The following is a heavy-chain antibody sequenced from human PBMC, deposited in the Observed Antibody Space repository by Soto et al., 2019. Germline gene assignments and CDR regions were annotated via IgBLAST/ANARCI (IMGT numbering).Heavy chain of an antibody. J-gene: IGHJ4*02. V-gene: IGHV4-4*02. Sequence: QVQLQESGPGLVKPSGTLSLTCAVSGGSISSSNWWSWVRQPPGKGLEWIGEIYHSGSTHYNPSLKSRVTISVDKSKNQFSLNLSSVTAADTAVYYCVRLEGASPGDFDYWGQGILVTVSS. CDR1: GGSISSSNW. CDR2: IYHSGST. CDR3: VRLEGASPGDFDY. D-gene: IGHD1-26*01.